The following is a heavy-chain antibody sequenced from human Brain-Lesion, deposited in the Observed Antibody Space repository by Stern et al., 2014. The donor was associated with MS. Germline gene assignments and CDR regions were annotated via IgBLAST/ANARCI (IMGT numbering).Heavy chain of an antibody. D-gene: IGHD1-14*01. CDR3: ARDITGSSAYFAY. J-gene: IGHJ4*02. CDR1: GFTFDDYA. Sequence: EVQLVQSGGDLVQPGRSLRLSCAAFGFTFDDYAMHWVRQAPGKGLEWVAGLSWNSGTIGYVDSVKGRFTTSRDNAYSSLYLQMNSLRPEDTALYYCARDITGSSAYFAYWGQGTLVTVSS. CDR2: LSWNSGTI. V-gene: IGHV3-9*01.